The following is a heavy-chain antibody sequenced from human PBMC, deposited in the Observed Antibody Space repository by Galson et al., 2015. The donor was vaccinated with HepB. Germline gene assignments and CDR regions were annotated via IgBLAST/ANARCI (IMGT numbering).Heavy chain of an antibody. CDR2: ISAGGGET. CDR1: GFTFASSG. D-gene: IGHD1-26*01. CDR3: AKSFYSGSYYFDS. J-gene: IGHJ4*02. V-gene: IGHV3-23*01. Sequence: SLRLSCAASGFTFASSGMSWVRQAPGKGLEWVSLISAGGGETRYADSVKGRFTVSRDNSKNTLYLQMNSLRAEDTAIYYCAKSFYSGSYYFDSWGQGTLVTVSS.